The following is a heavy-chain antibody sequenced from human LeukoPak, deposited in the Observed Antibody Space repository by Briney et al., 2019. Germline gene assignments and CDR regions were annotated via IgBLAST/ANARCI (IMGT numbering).Heavy chain of an antibody. D-gene: IGHD2-21*01. J-gene: IGHJ4*02. V-gene: IGHV4-59*01. Sequence: PSETLSLTCTLSGGSISSYYWSWIRQPPGKGLEWIGYIYYTGNTNYNPSLKSRVTISVDTSKNLFSPNVNSATAADTAVYYCARGTSGLPVDYWGQGTLVTVSS. CDR3: ARGTSGLPVDY. CDR2: IYYTGNT. CDR1: GGSISSYY.